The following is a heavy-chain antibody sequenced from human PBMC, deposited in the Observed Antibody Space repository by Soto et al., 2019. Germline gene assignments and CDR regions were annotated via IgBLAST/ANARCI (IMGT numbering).Heavy chain of an antibody. CDR2: ISAYNGNT. V-gene: IGHV1-18*01. D-gene: IGHD3-3*01. CDR1: GYTFTSYG. CDR3: AGSYDFWSGYLVPFDY. Sequence: QVQLVQSGAEVKKPGASVKVSCKASGYTFTSYGISWVRQAPGQGLEWMGWISAYNGNTNYAQKLQGRVTMTTDTSTSTAYMELRSLRFDDTAVYYCAGSYDFWSGYLVPFDYWGQGTLVTVSS. J-gene: IGHJ4*02.